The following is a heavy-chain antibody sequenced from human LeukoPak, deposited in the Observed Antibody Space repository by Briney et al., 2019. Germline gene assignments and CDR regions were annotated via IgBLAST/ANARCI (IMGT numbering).Heavy chain of an antibody. Sequence: ASVKVSCKASGYTFTGYYMHWVRQAPGQGLEWMGWINPNSGGTNYAQKFQGRVTMTRDTSISTAYMELSRLRSDDTAVCYCASEAYYYGSGVTGGAFDIWGQGTMVTVSS. V-gene: IGHV1-2*02. J-gene: IGHJ3*02. D-gene: IGHD3-10*01. CDR1: GYTFTGYY. CDR3: ASEAYYYGSGVTGGAFDI. CDR2: INPNSGGT.